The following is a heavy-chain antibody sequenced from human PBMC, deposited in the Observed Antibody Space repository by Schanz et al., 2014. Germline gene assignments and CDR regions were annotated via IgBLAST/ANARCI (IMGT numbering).Heavy chain of an antibody. CDR1: GGTFSSFG. V-gene: IGHV1-69*04. CDR3: ARDLTVDTGYVVHYYYYGMDV. CDR2: IIPSLGLA. D-gene: IGHD5-12*01. J-gene: IGHJ6*02. Sequence: VQLEQSGAEVKQPGSSVKVSCKASGGTFSSFGINWVRQAPGQGLEWMGRIIPSLGLAKYEQKFQDKVTITADTSTTTAYMELSGLRSEDTAVYYCARDLTVDTGYVVHYYYYGMDVWGQGTTVTVSS.